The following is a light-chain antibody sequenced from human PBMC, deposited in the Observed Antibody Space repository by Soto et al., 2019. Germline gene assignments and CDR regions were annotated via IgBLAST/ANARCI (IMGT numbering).Light chain of an antibody. CDR1: QGISSY. Sequence: AIRMTQSPSSFSPSTGDRVTITCLASQGISSYLAWYQQKPGKAPKLLIYAASTLQSGVPSRFSGSGSGTDFTLTISCLQYEDFATYYCQQYYSYPWTFGQGTKVDIK. V-gene: IGKV1-8*01. CDR2: AAS. J-gene: IGKJ1*01. CDR3: QQYYSYPWT.